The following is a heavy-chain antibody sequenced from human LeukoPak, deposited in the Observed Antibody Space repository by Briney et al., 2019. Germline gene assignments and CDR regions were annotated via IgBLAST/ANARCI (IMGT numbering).Heavy chain of an antibody. J-gene: IGHJ5*02. CDR2: IYYSGST. CDR1: GGSISSSSYY. Sequence: SSETLSLTCTVSGGSISSSSYYWGWIRRPPGKGLEWIGSIYYSGSTYYNPSLKSRVTISVDTSKNQFSLKLSSVTAADTAVYYCARQQQDNWFDPWGQGTLVTVTS. CDR3: ARQQQDNWFDP. V-gene: IGHV4-39*01. D-gene: IGHD6-13*01.